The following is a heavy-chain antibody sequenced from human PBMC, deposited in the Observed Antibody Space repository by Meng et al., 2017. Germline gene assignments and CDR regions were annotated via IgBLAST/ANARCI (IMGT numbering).Heavy chain of an antibody. CDR1: GYTFTSYG. CDR3: ARDTYYDFWCCYQPAQNWFDP. J-gene: IGHJ5*02. D-gene: IGHD3-3*01. Sequence: SVQVSCQASGYTFTSYGISWVRQAPGQGLEWMGWISAYNGNTNYAQKLQGRVTMTTDTSTSTAYMELRSLRSDDPAVFYCARDTYYDFWCCYQPAQNWFDPWGQGTLVTVSS. CDR2: ISAYNGNT. V-gene: IGHV1-18*01.